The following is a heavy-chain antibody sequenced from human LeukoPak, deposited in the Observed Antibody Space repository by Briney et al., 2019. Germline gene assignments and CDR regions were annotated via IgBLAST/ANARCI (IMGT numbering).Heavy chain of an antibody. J-gene: IGHJ6*02. CDR2: INHNGNVN. Sequence: LPGGSLRLSCAASGFTFSSYWMNWARQAPGKGLEWVASINHNGNVNYYVDSVKGRFTISRDSAKNSLYLQMSNLRAEDTAVYFCARGGGLDVWGQGATVTVSS. V-gene: IGHV3-7*03. CDR1: GFTFSSYW. D-gene: IGHD3-16*01. CDR3: ARGGGLDV.